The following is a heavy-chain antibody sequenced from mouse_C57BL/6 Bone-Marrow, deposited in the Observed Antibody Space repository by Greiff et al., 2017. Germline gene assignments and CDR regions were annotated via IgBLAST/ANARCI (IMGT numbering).Heavy chain of an antibody. J-gene: IGHJ1*03. Sequence: VQLQQSGTDLVKPGASVKLSCTASGYTFTSYWMHWVQQRPGQGLEWIGNINPNNGGSNYHEKFKNKATLTVDKSTSTTYLQLSSLRSEDSAIYLCARAGVYGSSLYWYFDVWGTGTTVTVSS. D-gene: IGHD1-1*01. CDR3: ARAGVYGSSLYWYFDV. CDR2: INPNNGGS. V-gene: IGHV1-53*01. CDR1: GYTFTSYW.